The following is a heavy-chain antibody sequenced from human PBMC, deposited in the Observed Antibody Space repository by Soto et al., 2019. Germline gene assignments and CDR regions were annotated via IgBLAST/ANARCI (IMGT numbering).Heavy chain of an antibody. CDR1: GYSFISYW. CDR2: IYPGDSDT. Sequence: PGESLKISSKGSGYSFISYWIGWVRQMPGKGPEWMGIIYPGDSDTRYSPSFQGQVTISADKSISTAYLQWSSLKASDTAMYYCARTSAAGKYYDGMDVWGQGTTVTVSS. V-gene: IGHV5-51*01. D-gene: IGHD6-13*01. CDR3: ARTSAAGKYYDGMDV. J-gene: IGHJ6*02.